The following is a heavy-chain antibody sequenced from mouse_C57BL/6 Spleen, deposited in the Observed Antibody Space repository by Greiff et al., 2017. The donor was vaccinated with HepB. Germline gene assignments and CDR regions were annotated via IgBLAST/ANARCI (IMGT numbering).Heavy chain of an antibody. V-gene: IGHV1-80*01. D-gene: IGHD1-1*01. CDR2: IYPGDGDT. J-gene: IGHJ1*03. CDR1: GYAFSSYW. Sequence: QVQLQQSGAELVKPGASVKISCKASGYAFSSYWMNWVKQRPGKGLEWIGQIYPGDGDTNYNGKFKGKATLTADKSSRTAYMQLSSLTSEDSAVYFCARPNYYGSSHWYFDVWGTGTTVTVSS. CDR3: ARPNYYGSSHWYFDV.